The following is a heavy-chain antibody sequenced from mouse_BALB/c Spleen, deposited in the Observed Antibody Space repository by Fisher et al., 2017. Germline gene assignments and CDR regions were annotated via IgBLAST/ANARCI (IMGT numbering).Heavy chain of an antibody. J-gene: IGHJ4*01. V-gene: IGHV1-76*01. CDR3: ARGTLYYAMDY. Sequence: KFKGKATLTADTSSSTAYMQLSSLTSEDSAVYFCARGTLYYAMDYWGQGTSVTVSS. D-gene: IGHD3-3*01.